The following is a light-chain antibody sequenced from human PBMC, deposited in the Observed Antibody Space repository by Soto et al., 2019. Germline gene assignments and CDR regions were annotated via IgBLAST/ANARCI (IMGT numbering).Light chain of an antibody. Sequence: TQMTQSPSSLSGSPGDRVTITCRASQSISSYLAWYQQKPGKAPKLLIYAASTLKSGVPSRFSGSGSGTDFTLTISSLQSEDFATYYCQQYNSYPRTFGQGTKVDIK. CDR1: QSISSY. CDR2: AAS. V-gene: IGKV1-8*01. J-gene: IGKJ1*01. CDR3: QQYNSYPRT.